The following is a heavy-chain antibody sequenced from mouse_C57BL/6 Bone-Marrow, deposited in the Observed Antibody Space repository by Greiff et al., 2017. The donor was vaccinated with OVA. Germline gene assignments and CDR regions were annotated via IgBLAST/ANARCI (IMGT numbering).Heavy chain of an antibody. J-gene: IGHJ4*01. Sequence: EVQLQQSGPVLVKPGASVKMSCKASGYTFTDYYMNWVKQSHGKSLEWIGVINPYNGGTSYNQKFKGKATLTVDKSSSTAYMELNSLTSEDSAVYYCAREGALLWSSLYAMDYWGQGTSVTVSS. D-gene: IGHD2-1*01. V-gene: IGHV1-19*01. CDR1: GYTFTDYY. CDR3: AREGALLWSSLYAMDY. CDR2: INPYNGGT.